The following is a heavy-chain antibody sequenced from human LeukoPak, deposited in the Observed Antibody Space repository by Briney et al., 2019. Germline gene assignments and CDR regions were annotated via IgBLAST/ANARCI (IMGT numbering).Heavy chain of an antibody. D-gene: IGHD3-22*01. V-gene: IGHV4-34*01. CDR1: GGSFSGYY. J-gene: IGHJ4*02. CDR3: ARGADSWTSYYFDY. Sequence: ETLSLTCAVYGGSFSGYYWSWIRQPPGKGLEWIGEINHSGSTNYNPSLKSRVTISVDTSKNQFSLKLSSVTAADTAVYYCARGADSWTSYYFDYWGQGTLVTVSS. CDR2: INHSGST.